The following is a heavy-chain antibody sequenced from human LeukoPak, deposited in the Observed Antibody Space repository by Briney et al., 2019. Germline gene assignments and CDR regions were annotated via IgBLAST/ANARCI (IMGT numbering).Heavy chain of an antibody. CDR3: ARDPNWNYVNHFDY. V-gene: IGHV4-39*07. Sequence: SETLSLTCTVSGGSISSSSYYWGWTRQPPGKGLEWIGSIYYSGSTYYNPSLKRRVTISVATSKNQFSLKLSSVTAADTAVYYCARDPNWNYVNHFDYWGQGTLVTVSS. CDR1: GGSISSSSYY. J-gene: IGHJ4*02. D-gene: IGHD1-7*01. CDR2: IYYSGST.